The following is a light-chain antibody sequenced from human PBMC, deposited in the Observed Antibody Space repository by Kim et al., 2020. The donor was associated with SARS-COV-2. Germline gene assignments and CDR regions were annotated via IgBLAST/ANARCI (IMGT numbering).Light chain of an antibody. V-gene: IGLV3-21*01. Sequence: SYVLTQPPSVSVAPGKTARITCGGDNIATKGVHWYQQKPGQAPLLVIFFDSDRPSGIPERFSGSNSLNTATLTISRVEAGDEADYYCQVWESSSDLWVFGGGTQLTVL. J-gene: IGLJ3*02. CDR1: NIATKG. CDR3: QVWESSSDLWV. CDR2: FDS.